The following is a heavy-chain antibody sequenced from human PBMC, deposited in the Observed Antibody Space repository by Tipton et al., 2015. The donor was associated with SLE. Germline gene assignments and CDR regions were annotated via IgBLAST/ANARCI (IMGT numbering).Heavy chain of an antibody. CDR3: TRESAAGYYFDY. Sequence: RSLRLSCTASGFTFGDYAMSWFRQAPGEGLEWVGFIRSKAYGGTTKFAASVKDRITISRDDSKNIAYLQINSLKTEDTAVYYCTRESAAGYYFDYWGQGTLVTVSS. V-gene: IGHV3-49*03. J-gene: IGHJ4*02. D-gene: IGHD6-13*01. CDR2: IRSKAYGGTT. CDR1: GFTFGDYA.